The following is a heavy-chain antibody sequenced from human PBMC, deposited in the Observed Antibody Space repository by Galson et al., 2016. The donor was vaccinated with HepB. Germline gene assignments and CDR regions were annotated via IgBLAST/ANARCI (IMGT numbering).Heavy chain of an antibody. J-gene: IGHJ6*02. D-gene: IGHD3-16*01. V-gene: IGHV1-69*13. CDR1: GVAFSSYV. Sequence: SVKVSCKATGVAFSSYVMTWVRQAPGQGLEWMGGIVPLQNTPTYAQQFQGRVTISADESTRTAYMELRRLRSEDTAVYYCARSVTSLRLTDFYYTMDVWGLGTPVIVSS. CDR2: IVPLQNTP. CDR3: ARSVTSLRLTDFYYTMDV.